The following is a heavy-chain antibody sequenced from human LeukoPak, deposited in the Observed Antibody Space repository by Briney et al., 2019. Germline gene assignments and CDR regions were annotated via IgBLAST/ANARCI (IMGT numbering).Heavy chain of an antibody. V-gene: IGHV3-48*01. J-gene: IGHJ4*02. CDR1: GFTFSSYS. D-gene: IGHD4-17*01. Sequence: PGGSLRLSCAASGFTFSSYSMNRVRQAPGKGLEWVSYISSSSSTIYYADSVKGRFTISRDNAKNSLYLQMNSLRAEDTAVYYCARMRENYGDYHFDYWGQGTLVTVSS. CDR3: ARMRENYGDYHFDY. CDR2: ISSSSSTI.